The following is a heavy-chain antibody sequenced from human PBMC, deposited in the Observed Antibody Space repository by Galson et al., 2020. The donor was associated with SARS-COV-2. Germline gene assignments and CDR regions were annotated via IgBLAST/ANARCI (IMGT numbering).Heavy chain of an antibody. CDR3: AKARSHHYYGSGSYYPFDY. D-gene: IGHD3-10*01. J-gene: IGHJ4*02. CDR1: GFTFSSYA. Sequence: GESLKISCAASGFTFSSYAMSWVRQAPGKGLEWVSAISGSGGSTYYADSVKGRFTISRDNSKNTLYLQMNSLRAEDTAVYYCAKARSHHYYGSGSYYPFDYWGQGTLVTVSS. CDR2: ISGSGGST. V-gene: IGHV3-23*01.